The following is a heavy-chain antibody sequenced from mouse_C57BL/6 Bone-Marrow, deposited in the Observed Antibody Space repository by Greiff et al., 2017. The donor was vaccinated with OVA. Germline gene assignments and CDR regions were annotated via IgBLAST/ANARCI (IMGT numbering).Heavy chain of an antibody. J-gene: IGHJ4*01. CDR1: GYTFTSYW. Sequence: VQLQQPGAELVKPGASVKLSCKASGYTFTSYWMHWVKQRPGQGLEWIGMIHPNSGSTNYNEKLKSKATLTVDKSSSTAYMQLSSLTSEDSAVYYCARGLYYGNYYAMDYWGQGTSVTVSS. CDR3: ARGLYYGNYYAMDY. CDR2: IHPNSGST. D-gene: IGHD2-1*01. V-gene: IGHV1-64*01.